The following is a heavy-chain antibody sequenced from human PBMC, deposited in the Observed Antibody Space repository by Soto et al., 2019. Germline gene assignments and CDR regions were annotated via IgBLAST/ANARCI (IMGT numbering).Heavy chain of an antibody. CDR3: ARAPDSSGCWGFDY. V-gene: IGHV3-74*01. Sequence: EVQLVESGGGLVQPGGSLRLSCAASGLTFSSYWMHWVRQAPGKGLVWVSRISTDGSVTTYADSVKGRLTISGGNAKNTLDLQMISLMTEDGAVYYCARAPDSSGCWGFDYWGQGTLVTVSS. D-gene: IGHD6-19*01. J-gene: IGHJ4*02. CDR2: ISTDGSVT. CDR1: GLTFSSYW.